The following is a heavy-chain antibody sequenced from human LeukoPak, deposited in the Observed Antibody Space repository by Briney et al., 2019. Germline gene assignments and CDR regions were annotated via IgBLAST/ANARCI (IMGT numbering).Heavy chain of an antibody. CDR3: ASHWWDNSGSYHFDY. V-gene: IGHV3-7*05. CDR1: GFTFSRYW. D-gene: IGHD6-19*01. Sequence: QPGGSLRLSCAASGFTFSRYWMSWVRQAPGKGLEWVANIKQDGSEIYYVASVKGRFTVSRDNAKNSLSLQMNSLRADDTAVYYCASHWWDNSGSYHFDYWGQGTLVTVSS. CDR2: IKQDGSEI. J-gene: IGHJ4*02.